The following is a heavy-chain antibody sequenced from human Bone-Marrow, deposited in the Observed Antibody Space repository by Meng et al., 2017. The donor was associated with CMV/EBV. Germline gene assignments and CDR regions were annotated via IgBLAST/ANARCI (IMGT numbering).Heavy chain of an antibody. Sequence: ASVKVSCKASGYTFTGYYMHWVRQAPGQGLEWMGWINPNSGGTNYAQKFQGRVTMTRDTSISTAYMELSRLRSDDTAVYYCARDFRRYCSSTSCYPGDWGQGNLVTGAS. CDR2: INPNSGGT. D-gene: IGHD2-2*01. V-gene: IGHV1-2*02. CDR3: ARDFRRYCSSTSCYPGD. CDR1: GYTFTGYY. J-gene: IGHJ4*02.